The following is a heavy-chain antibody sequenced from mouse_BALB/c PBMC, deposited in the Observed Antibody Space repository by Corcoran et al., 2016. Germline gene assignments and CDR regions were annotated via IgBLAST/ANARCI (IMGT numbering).Heavy chain of an antibody. V-gene: IGHV1-18*01. J-gene: IGHJ4*01. CDR3: ARNWDDDAMDY. CDR1: GYSFTGYT. Sequence: EVQLQQAGPELVKPGASMKISCKASGYSFTGYTMNWVKQSQGKNLEWIGLINPYNGGTSYNQKFKGKVTLTVDKSSSTAYMELLSLASEDSAVYYCARNWDDDAMDYWGQGSSVTVSS. CDR2: INPYNGGT. D-gene: IGHD4-1*01.